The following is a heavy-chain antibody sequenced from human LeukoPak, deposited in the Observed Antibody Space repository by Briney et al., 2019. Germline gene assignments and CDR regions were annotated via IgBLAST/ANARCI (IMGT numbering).Heavy chain of an antibody. CDR1: GYTFTGYY. V-gene: IGHV1-2*02. D-gene: IGHD1-26*01. CDR2: INGNSGDT. J-gene: IGHJ3*02. Sequence: ASVKVSCKASGYTFTGYYMHWVRQAPRQGLEWMGWINGNSGDTNYAQKFQGRVTMTRDTSISTAYLELSGLRSDDTAVYYCARGAGAIARAFDIWGQGTMVTVSS. CDR3: ARGAGAIARAFDI.